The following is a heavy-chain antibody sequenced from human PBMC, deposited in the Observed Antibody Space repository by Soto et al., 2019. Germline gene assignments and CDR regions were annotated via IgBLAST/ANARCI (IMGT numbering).Heavy chain of an antibody. V-gene: IGHV1-46*03. CDR3: ARARYCSGGSCYPHKYFDY. D-gene: IGHD2-15*01. J-gene: IGHJ4*02. Sequence: ASAKLSCKASGYTFTSSYMHWLRQAPGQGLEWMGIINPSGGSTSYAQKFQGRVTMTRDTSTSTVYMELSSLRSEDTAVYYCARARYCSGGSCYPHKYFDYWGQGTLVTVSS. CDR2: INPSGGST. CDR1: GYTFTSSY.